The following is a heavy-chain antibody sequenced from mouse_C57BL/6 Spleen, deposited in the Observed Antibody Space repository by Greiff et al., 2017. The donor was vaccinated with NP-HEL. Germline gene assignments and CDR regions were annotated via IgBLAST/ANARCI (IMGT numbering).Heavy chain of an antibody. D-gene: IGHD1-1*01. Sequence: EVKVEESGGGLVQPGGSMKLSCVASGFTFSNYWMNWVRQSPEKGLEWVAQIRLKSDNYATHYAESVKGRFTISRDDSKSSVYLQMNNLRAEDTGIYYCTDYYGSSYVEGYYAMDYWGQGTSVTVSS. J-gene: IGHJ4*01. CDR3: TDYYGSSYVEGYYAMDY. V-gene: IGHV6-3*01. CDR1: GFTFSNYW. CDR2: IRLKSDNYAT.